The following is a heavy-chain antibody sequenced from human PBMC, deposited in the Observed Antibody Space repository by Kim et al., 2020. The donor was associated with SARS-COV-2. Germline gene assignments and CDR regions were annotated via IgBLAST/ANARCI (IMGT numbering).Heavy chain of an antibody. J-gene: IGHJ5*02. D-gene: IGHD1-7*01. V-gene: IGHV4-4*06. CDR3: ARGGDWNYVWFDP. Sequence: YNPRLKGRVTMSLDTSKSQFSRRLTSVTTADTGVYYCARGGDWNYVWFDPWGQGTLVTVSS.